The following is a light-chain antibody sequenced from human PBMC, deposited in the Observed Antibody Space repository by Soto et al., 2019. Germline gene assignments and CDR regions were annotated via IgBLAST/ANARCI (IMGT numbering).Light chain of an antibody. CDR1: QRISSW. J-gene: IGKJ1*01. CDR3: QQANSVPWT. CDR2: ATS. V-gene: IGKV1-12*01. Sequence: IQRTQRPSSVSASVGDRVILTCRASQRISSWLAWYHQRPGKAPKLLIYATSTLETGVPSRFSGSGSGRDFTLTISSLQPEDLGTYFCQQANSVPWTFGQGTKVDIK.